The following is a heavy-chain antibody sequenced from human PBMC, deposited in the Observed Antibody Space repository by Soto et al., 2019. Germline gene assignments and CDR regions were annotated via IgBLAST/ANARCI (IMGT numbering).Heavy chain of an antibody. CDR1: GYTFTSYG. J-gene: IGHJ4*02. CDR3: ARDPAVAGTPPLSDY. Sequence: GASVKVSCKASGYTFTSYGISWVRQAPGQGLEWMGWISAYNGNTNYAQKLQGRVTMTTDTSTSTAYMELRSLRSDDTAVYYCARDPAVAGTPPLSDYWGQGTLVTVSS. CDR2: ISAYNGNT. D-gene: IGHD6-19*01. V-gene: IGHV1-18*01.